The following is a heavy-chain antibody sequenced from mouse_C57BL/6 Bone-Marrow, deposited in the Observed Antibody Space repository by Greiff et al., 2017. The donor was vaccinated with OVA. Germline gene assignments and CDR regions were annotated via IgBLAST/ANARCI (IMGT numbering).Heavy chain of an antibody. Sequence: QVQLQQPGAELVRPGASVKLSCKASGYTFTDYYINWVKQRPGRGLEWIARIYPGSGNTYYNEKFKGKATLTAEKSSSTAYMQLSSLTSEDSAVYVCARVARATPDWFAYWGQGTLVTVSA. D-gene: IGHD3-1*01. V-gene: IGHV1-76*01. CDR3: ARVARATPDWFAY. J-gene: IGHJ3*01. CDR1: GYTFTDYY. CDR2: IYPGSGNT.